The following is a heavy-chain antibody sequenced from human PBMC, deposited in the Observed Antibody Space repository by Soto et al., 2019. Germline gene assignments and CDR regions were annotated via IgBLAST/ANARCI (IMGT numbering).Heavy chain of an antibody. CDR3: ARGDSTDCSNGVCSFFYNHDMDV. J-gene: IGHJ6*02. D-gene: IGHD2-8*01. CDR1: GYSFTDYQ. V-gene: IGHV1-2*04. CDR2: INPKSGGT. Sequence: ASVKVSCKASGYSFTDYQIHWVRQAPGQGLEWLGRINPKSGGTSTAQKFQGWVTMTTDTSISTASMELTRLTSDDTAIYYCARGDSTDCSNGVCSFFYNHDMDVWGQATTVTVSS.